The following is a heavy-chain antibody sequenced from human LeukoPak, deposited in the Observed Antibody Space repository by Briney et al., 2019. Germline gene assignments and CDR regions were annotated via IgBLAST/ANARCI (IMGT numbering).Heavy chain of an antibody. J-gene: IGHJ4*02. Sequence: PSETLSLTCAVYGGSFSGYYWSWIRQPPGKGLEWIGEINHSGSTNYNPSLKSRVTISVDTSKSQFSLKLSSVTAADTAVYYCARVRYGGNSFDHWGQGTLVTVSS. D-gene: IGHD4-23*01. V-gene: IGHV4-34*01. CDR2: INHSGST. CDR1: GGSFSGYY. CDR3: ARVRYGGNSFDH.